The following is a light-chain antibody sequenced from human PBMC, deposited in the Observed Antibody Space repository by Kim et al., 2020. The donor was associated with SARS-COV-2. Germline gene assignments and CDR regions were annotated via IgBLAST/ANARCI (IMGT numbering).Light chain of an antibody. Sequence: EIVLTQSPATLSLSPGERATLSCRASQSVSSNLAWYQQKPGRAPSLLIYDASTRATGIPARFSGSGCGTEFTLTISSLQSEDFAVYCCQQYNYWPSGDTFGQGTKLEI. J-gene: IGKJ2*01. CDR2: DAS. V-gene: IGKV3D-15*01. CDR1: QSVSSN. CDR3: QQYNYWPSGDT.